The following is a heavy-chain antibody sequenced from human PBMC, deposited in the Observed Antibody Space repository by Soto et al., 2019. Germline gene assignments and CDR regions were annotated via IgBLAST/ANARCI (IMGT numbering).Heavy chain of an antibody. Sequence: QVQLVESGGGLVKPGGSLRLSCAASGFSFSDYYMSWIRQAPGKGLEWVSYISGSGSTIYYADSVKGRFTISRDNAKNSLYLKMNSLGAEDTDVYYCARDYDFWTGYYPYYCMDVWGKGTTVTVSS. V-gene: IGHV3-11*01. CDR2: ISGSGSTI. CDR1: GFSFSDYY. CDR3: ARDYDFWTGYYPYYCMDV. J-gene: IGHJ6*03. D-gene: IGHD3-3*01.